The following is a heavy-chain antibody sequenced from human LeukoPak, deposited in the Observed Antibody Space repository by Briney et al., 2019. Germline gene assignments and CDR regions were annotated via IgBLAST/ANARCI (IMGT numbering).Heavy chain of an antibody. CDR1: GYSFSSYW. D-gene: IGHD6-19*01. CDR3: ARHGGAVAPDYFDY. V-gene: IGHV5-10-1*01. Sequence: GESLKISCKGSGYSFSSYWISWVRQMPGKGLEWMGRIDPGDSFTKYRPSLEGRVTISADKSISTAYLQWSSLKASDTAMYYCARHGGAVAPDYFDYWGQGTLVTVSS. J-gene: IGHJ4*02. CDR2: IDPGDSFT.